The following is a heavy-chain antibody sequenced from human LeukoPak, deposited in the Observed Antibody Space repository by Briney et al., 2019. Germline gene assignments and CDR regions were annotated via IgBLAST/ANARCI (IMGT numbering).Heavy chain of an antibody. V-gene: IGHV3-53*01. CDR2: IYSADSGGNT. J-gene: IGHJ4*02. Sequence: GGSLRLSCAASGFTVSSNYMSWVRQAPGKGLEWVSFIYSADSGGNTYYADFVKGRFTISRDNSKNTLYLQMNSLRAEDTAVYYCARSAYYYDSSGYYKPGEWGQGTLVTVSS. CDR3: ARSAYYYDSSGYYKPGE. D-gene: IGHD3-22*01. CDR1: GFTVSSNY.